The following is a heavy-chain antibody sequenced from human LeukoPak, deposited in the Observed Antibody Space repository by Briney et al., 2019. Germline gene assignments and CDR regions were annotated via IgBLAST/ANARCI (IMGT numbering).Heavy chain of an antibody. CDR1: GGSISSGSYY. Sequence: SQTLSLTCTVSGGSISSGSYYWSWIRQPAGQGLEWIGRIYTSGSTNYNPSLKSRITILVDTSKNPFSLELNSVAAAGTAVYYGGSGDTDMGVYWGQGTLVTVSS. CDR3: GSGDTDMGVY. J-gene: IGHJ4*02. V-gene: IGHV4-61*02. CDR2: IYTSGST. D-gene: IGHD5-18*01.